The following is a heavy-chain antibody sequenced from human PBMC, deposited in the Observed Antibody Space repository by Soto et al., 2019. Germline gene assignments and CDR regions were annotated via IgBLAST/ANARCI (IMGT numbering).Heavy chain of an antibody. V-gene: IGHV3-30-3*01. CDR1: GFTFSSYA. Sequence: QVQLVESGGGVVQPGRSLRLSCAASGFTFSSYAMHWVRQAPGKGLEWVAVISYDGSNKYYADSVKGRFTISRDNSKNTLYLQMNSLRAEDTAVYYCVRDRYYDSSGYRDWGQGTLVTVSS. CDR2: ISYDGSNK. CDR3: VRDRYYDSSGYRD. D-gene: IGHD3-22*01. J-gene: IGHJ4*02.